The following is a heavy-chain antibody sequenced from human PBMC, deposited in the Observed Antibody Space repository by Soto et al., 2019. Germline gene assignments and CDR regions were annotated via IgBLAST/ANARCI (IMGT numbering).Heavy chain of an antibody. CDR1: GGSISSYY. V-gene: IGHV4-59*08. CDR2: IYYICST. Sequence: SETLSLTCTVSGGSISSYYWSWIRQPPVNGLEFIGYIYYICSTNYNPSLKSRFTISVYTSKNHFSLKLISFTAADTAVYYCARHLSGLLLVWFDYWGQGALVTVSS. D-gene: IGHD5-12*01. J-gene: IGHJ4*02. CDR3: ARHLSGLLLVWFDY.